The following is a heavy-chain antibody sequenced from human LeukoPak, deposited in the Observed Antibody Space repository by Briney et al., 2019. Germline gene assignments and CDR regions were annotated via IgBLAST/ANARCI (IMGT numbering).Heavy chain of an antibody. CDR1: GYTFTSYY. J-gene: IGHJ5*02. CDR2: INPSGGST. Sequence: GASVKVSCKASGYTFTSYYMHWVRQAPGQGLEWMGIINPSGGSTSYAQKFQGRVTMTRDTSTSSVYMELSSLRSEDTAVYYCARERSARCSGGSCYSGANWFDPWGQGTLVTVSS. D-gene: IGHD2-15*01. CDR3: ARERSARCSGGSCYSGANWFDP. V-gene: IGHV1-46*01.